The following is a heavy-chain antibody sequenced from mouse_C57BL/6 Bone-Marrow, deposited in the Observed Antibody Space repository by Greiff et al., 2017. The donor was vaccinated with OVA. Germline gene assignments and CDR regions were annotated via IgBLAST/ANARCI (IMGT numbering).Heavy chain of an antibody. D-gene: IGHD1-1*02. J-gene: IGHJ3*01. V-gene: IGHV1-69*01. Sequence: QVQLQQSGAELVMPGASVKLSCKASGYTFTSYWMHWVKQRPGQGLEWIGEIDPSDSYTNYNQKFKGKSTLTVDKSSSTAYMQLSSLTSEDSAVYYCAIWESSWFAYWGQGTLVTVSA. CDR1: GYTFTSYW. CDR3: AIWESSWFAY. CDR2: IDPSDSYT.